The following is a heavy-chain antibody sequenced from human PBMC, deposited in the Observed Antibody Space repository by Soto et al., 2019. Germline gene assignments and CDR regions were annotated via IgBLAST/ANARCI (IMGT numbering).Heavy chain of an antibody. CDR1: GYTFTSYG. CDR2: INAANGDT. Sequence: SVKVSCTASGYTFTSYGIHWVRQAPGQRLEWMGWINAANGDTKYSPKFQGRVTITRDTSASTAYMELSSLRSEDTAVYYCVRRHVSATGIDWFDPWGQGTLVTVSS. V-gene: IGHV1-3*01. CDR3: VRRHVSATGIDWFDP. D-gene: IGHD6-13*01. J-gene: IGHJ5*02.